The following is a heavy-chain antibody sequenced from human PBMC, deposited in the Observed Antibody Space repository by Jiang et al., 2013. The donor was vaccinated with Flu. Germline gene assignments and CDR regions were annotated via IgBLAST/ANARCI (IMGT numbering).Heavy chain of an antibody. V-gene: IGHV4-4*07. Sequence: GPGLVKPSETLSLTCTVSGGSLSTSSWSWIRQPAGKGLEWIGRIYTTETTNYNPSLKGRVTMSVDTSKNQFSLMLRSVTAADTAMYYCTRGLRLYVTAADIWGQGTLVAVSS. J-gene: IGHJ1*01. CDR1: GGSLSTSS. CDR3: TRGLRLYVTAADI. D-gene: IGHD6-13*01. CDR2: IYTTETT.